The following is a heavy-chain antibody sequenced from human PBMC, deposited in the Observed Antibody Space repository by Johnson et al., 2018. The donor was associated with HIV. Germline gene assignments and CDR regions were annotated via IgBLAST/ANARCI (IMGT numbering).Heavy chain of an antibody. CDR1: GFAFSNYG. V-gene: IGHV3-33*03. J-gene: IGHJ3*02. CDR3: AKVRYYDRDAFDI. CDR2: ISFDGSNK. Sequence: QVQLVESGGGVVQPGRSLRLSCVASGFAFSNYGMHWVRQAPGKGLEWVAVISFDGSNKYYADSVKGRFTISRDNGKNSLYLQMNSLRVEDTAVHYCAKVRYYDRDAFDIWGPGTLVTVSP. D-gene: IGHD3-22*01.